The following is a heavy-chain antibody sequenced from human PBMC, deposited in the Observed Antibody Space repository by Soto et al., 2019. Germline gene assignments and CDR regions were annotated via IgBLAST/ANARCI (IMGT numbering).Heavy chain of an antibody. V-gene: IGHV3-30-3*01. CDR2: ISYDGSNK. CDR3: SRDQGFDYFDY. D-gene: IGHD3-10*01. J-gene: IGHJ4*02. Sequence: QVQLVESGGGVVQPGRSLRLSCAASGFTFSSYAMHWVRQAPGKGLEWVAVISYDGSNKYYADSVKGRVTISRDKSKNTLYLLMNSLRAEDTAVYYCSRDQGFDYFDYWGQGTLVTVSS. CDR1: GFTFSSYA.